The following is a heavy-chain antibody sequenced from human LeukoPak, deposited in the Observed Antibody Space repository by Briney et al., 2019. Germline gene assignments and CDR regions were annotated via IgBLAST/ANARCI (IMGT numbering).Heavy chain of an antibody. D-gene: IGHD5-24*01. CDR3: ASGGGMATRYYFDY. V-gene: IGHV4-34*01. J-gene: IGHJ4*02. CDR1: GGSFSGYY. Sequence: SESLSLTCAVYGGSFSGYYWSWIRQPPGKGLGWIGEINHSGSTNYTPSLKSRVTISVDTSKNQFSLKLSSVTAADTAVYYCASGGGMATRYYFDYWGQGTLVTVSS. CDR2: INHSGST.